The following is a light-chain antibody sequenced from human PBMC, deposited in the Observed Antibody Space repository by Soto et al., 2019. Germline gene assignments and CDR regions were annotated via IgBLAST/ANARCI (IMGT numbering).Light chain of an antibody. CDR1: QRITTY. CDR2: TAS. CDR3: QQSYSTPYT. V-gene: IGKV1-39*01. J-gene: IGKJ2*01. Sequence: IQMTQSPSSLSASVGDRVTITCRASQRITTYLNWYQQKPRKAPKLLISTASTLQRGVPSRFSGSGSGTDFTLTITTLQPEDFATYFCQQSYSTPYTFGQGTKLEIK.